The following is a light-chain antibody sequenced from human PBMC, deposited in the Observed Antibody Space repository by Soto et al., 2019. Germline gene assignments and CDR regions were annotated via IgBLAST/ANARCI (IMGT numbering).Light chain of an antibody. Sequence: QSALTQPPSVSAAPGQKVTISCSGSSSNIGKNYVSWYQQVPGTAPKLLIYEDNKRRSGIPDRFSGSKSGTSATLGITGLQTGDEADYYCGTWDSGLSVWVFGTGTKLTVL. CDR3: GTWDSGLSVWV. V-gene: IGLV1-51*02. CDR2: EDN. CDR1: SSNIGKNY. J-gene: IGLJ1*01.